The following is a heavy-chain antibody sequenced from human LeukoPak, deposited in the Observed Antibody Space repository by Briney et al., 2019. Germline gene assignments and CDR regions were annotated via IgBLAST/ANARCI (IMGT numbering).Heavy chain of an antibody. D-gene: IGHD4-17*01. Sequence: SVKVSCKASGYTFTSYYMHWVRQAPGQGLEWMGGIIPIFGTANYAQKFQGRVTITADKSTSTAYMELSSLRSEDTAVYYCARGPPTVPNFDYWGQGTLVTVSS. V-gene: IGHV1-69*06. CDR3: ARGPPTVPNFDY. J-gene: IGHJ4*02. CDR1: GYTFTSYY. CDR2: IIPIFGTA.